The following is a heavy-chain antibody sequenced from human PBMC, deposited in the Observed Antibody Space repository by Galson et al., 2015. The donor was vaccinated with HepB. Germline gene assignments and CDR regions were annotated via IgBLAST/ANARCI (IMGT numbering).Heavy chain of an antibody. CDR2: ISAYNGNT. CDR3: ARSRQAYYYDSSGYGDAFDI. D-gene: IGHD3-22*01. J-gene: IGHJ3*02. V-gene: IGHV1-18*01. CDR1: GYTFTSYG. Sequence: SVKVSCKASGYTFTSYGISWVRQAPGQGLEWMGWISAYNGNTNYGQKLQGRVTMTTDTSTSTAYMELRSLRSDDTAVYYCARSRQAYYYDSSGYGDAFDIWGQGTMVTVS.